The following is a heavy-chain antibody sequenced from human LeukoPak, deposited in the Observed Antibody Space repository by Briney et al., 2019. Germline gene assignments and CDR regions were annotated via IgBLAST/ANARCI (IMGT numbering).Heavy chain of an antibody. CDR1: GFTFSNAW. D-gene: IGHD6-19*01. CDR3: TTPAGGSGWLKYYFDY. J-gene: IGHJ4*02. CDR2: IKSKTDGGTT. Sequence: GGSLRLSCAASGFTFSNAWMNWVRQAPGKGLEWVGRIKSKTDGGTTDYAASVKGRFTISRDDSKNTLYLQMNSLKTEDTAVYYCTTPAGGSGWLKYYFDYWGQGTLVTVSS. V-gene: IGHV3-15*01.